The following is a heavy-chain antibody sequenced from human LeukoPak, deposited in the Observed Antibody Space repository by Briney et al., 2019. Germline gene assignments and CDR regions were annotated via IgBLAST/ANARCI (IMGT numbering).Heavy chain of an antibody. J-gene: IGHJ4*02. CDR3: TRHDSDYGDYDPFDY. CDR2: IRSKANSYAT. CDR1: GFTFSGSA. D-gene: IGHD4-17*01. Sequence: PGGSLRLSCAASGFTFSGSAMHWVRQASGKGLGWVDRIRSKANSYATAYAASVKGRFTISRDDSKNTAYLQMNSLKTEDTAVYYCTRHDSDYGDYDPFDYWGQGTLVTVSS. V-gene: IGHV3-73*01.